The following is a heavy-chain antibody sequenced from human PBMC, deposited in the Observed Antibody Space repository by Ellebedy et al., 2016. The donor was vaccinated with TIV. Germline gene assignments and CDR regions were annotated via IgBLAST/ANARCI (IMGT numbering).Heavy chain of an antibody. D-gene: IGHD5-12*01. J-gene: IGHJ4*02. V-gene: IGHV1-2*02. CDR2: INPNSGDT. Sequence: AASVKVSCKASGYTFTSYGISWVRQAPGQGLEWMGWINPNSGDTNYAQKFQGRVTMTRDTSISTAYMELSRLRSDDTAVYYCARDFYSGNDASFDYWGLGTLVTVSS. CDR1: GYTFTSYG. CDR3: ARDFYSGNDASFDY.